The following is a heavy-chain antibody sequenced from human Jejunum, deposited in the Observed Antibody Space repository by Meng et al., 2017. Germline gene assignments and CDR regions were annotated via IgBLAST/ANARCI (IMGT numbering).Heavy chain of an antibody. V-gene: IGHV4-4*02. CDR2: IYYSGST. CDR3: ARSPYSGSALPFFDY. D-gene: IGHD1-26*01. Sequence: QGHLQESCPGLVQPSGTLSLTCEVAGASISSTNWWDWLRQPPGKGLEWIGYIYYSGSTYYNPSLKSRVSISGDTSNKQFSLKLTSVTAADTAVYYCARSPYSGSALPFFDYWGQGSLVTVSS. J-gene: IGHJ4*02. CDR1: GASISSTNW.